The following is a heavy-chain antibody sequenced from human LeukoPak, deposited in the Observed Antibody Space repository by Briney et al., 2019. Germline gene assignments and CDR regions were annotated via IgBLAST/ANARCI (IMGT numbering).Heavy chain of an antibody. CDR3: AREGAWYNWNYFDY. CDR1: GYTFTGYY. CDR2: INPNSGGT. V-gene: IGHV1-2*02. Sequence: ASVKVSCKASGYTFTGYYIHWVRQAPGQGLEWMGWINPNSGGTNYAQKFQGRVTMTRDTSISTAYMELSRLRSDGTAVYYCAREGAWYNWNYFDYWGQGTLVTASS. D-gene: IGHD1-20*01. J-gene: IGHJ4*02.